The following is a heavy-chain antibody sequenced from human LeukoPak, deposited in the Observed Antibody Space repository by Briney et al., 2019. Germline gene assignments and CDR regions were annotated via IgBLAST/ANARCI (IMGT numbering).Heavy chain of an antibody. J-gene: IGHJ4*02. CDR1: GDTFTSYD. CDR3: ARGRHRAARYYFDY. V-gene: IGHV1-8*03. Sequence: ASVKVSCKASGDTFTSYDINWVRQATGQGLEWMGWMNPNSGNTGYAQKFQGRVTITRNTSISTAYMELSSLRSEDTAVYYCARGRHRAARYYFDYWGQGTLVTVSS. D-gene: IGHD6-6*01. CDR2: MNPNSGNT.